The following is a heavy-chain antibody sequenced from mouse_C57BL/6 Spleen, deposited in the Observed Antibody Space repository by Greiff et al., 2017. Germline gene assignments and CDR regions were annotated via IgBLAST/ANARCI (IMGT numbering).Heavy chain of an antibody. J-gene: IGHJ2*01. V-gene: IGHV5-9-1*02. D-gene: IGHD2-1*01. CDR3: TRERGLYYGNYFDY. CDR1: GFTFSSYA. Sequence: EVHLVESGEGLVKPGGSLKLSCAASGFTFSSYAMSWVRQTPEKRLEWVAYISSGGDYIYYADTVKGRFTISRDNARNTLYLQMSSLKSEDTAMYYCTRERGLYYGNYFDYWGQGTTLTVSS. CDR2: ISSGGDYI.